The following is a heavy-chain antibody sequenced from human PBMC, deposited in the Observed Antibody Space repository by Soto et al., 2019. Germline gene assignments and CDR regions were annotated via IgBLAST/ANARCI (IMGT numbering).Heavy chain of an antibody. V-gene: IGHV3-23*01. CDR3: ASSLGQQLPRYYYYYGMDV. J-gene: IGHJ6*02. Sequence: GGSLRLSCAASGFTFSSYAMSWVRQAPGKGLEWVSAISGSGGSTYYADSVKGRFTISRDNSKNTLYLQMNSLRAEDTAVYYCASSLGQQLPRYYYYYGMDVWGQGTTVTVSS. D-gene: IGHD6-13*01. CDR2: ISGSGGST. CDR1: GFTFSSYA.